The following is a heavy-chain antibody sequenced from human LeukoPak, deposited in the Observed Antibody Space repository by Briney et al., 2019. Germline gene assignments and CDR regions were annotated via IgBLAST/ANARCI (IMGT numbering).Heavy chain of an antibody. Sequence: GGSLRLSCAASGFTFKSYGMHWVRQAPGKRLEWVAAISYDGSDKYYVDSVKGRFTISRDNSKNTLYLQMDSLKSEDTAVYYCATGYSVAMATLPDWGQGTLVTVPS. CDR3: ATGYSVAMATLPD. CDR1: GFTFKSYG. V-gene: IGHV3-30*03. CDR2: ISYDGSDK. D-gene: IGHD5-24*01. J-gene: IGHJ4*02.